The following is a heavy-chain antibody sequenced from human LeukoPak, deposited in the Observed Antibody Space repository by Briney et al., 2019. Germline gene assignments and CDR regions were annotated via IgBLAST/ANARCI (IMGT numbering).Heavy chain of an antibody. CDR1: GFTFSSYG. V-gene: IGHV3-48*01. Sequence: QPGGSLRLSCAASGFTFSSYGMSWVRRAPGKGLEWVSYISSSSSTIYYADSVKGRFTISRDNAKNSLYLQMNSLRAEDTAVYYCSAGEGYYDSSDYYSAWAFNVWGQGTMVTVSS. D-gene: IGHD3-22*01. J-gene: IGHJ3*01. CDR3: SAGEGYYDSSDYYSAWAFNV. CDR2: ISSSSSTI.